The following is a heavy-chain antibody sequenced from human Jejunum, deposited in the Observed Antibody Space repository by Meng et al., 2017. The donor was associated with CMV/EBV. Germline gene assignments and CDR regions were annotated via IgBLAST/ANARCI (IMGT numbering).Heavy chain of an antibody. CDR1: GYTLNNYG. V-gene: IGHV1-18*01. J-gene: IGHJ4*02. CDR3: AATNYYDTSGYYYWGY. Sequence: SGYTLNNYGINWVRQAPGQGLEWMGWISAFNGNTHYPQKFQGRVTMTTDTSTRTAYLELRSLRSDDTAVYYCAATNYYDTSGYYYWGYWGQGTLVTVSS. D-gene: IGHD3-22*01. CDR2: ISAFNGNT.